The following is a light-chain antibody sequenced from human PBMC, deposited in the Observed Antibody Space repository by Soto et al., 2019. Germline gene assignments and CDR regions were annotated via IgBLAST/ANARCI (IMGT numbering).Light chain of an antibody. CDR3: SSYTSSSTRV. V-gene: IGLV2-14*01. J-gene: IGLJ2*01. CDR1: SSDVGGYNY. CDR2: DVS. Sequence: QSALTQPPSVSGSAGESITISCTGTSSDVGGYNYVSWYQQHPGKAPKLMIYDVSNRPSGVSNRFSGSKSGNTASLTISGLQAEDEADYYCSSYTSSSTRVFGGGTKLTV.